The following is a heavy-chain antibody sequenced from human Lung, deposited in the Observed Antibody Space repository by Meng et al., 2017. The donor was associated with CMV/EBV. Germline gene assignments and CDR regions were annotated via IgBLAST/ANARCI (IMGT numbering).Heavy chain of an antibody. CDR1: GGSFSGYY. D-gene: IGHD2-2*01. CDR2: INHSGST. CDR3: ARARVIPACCYGMDF. V-gene: IGHV4-34*01. J-gene: IGHJ6*02. Sequence: SETLSLXXAVYGGSFSGYYWSWIRQPPGKGLEWIGEINHSGSTNYNPSLKSRVTISVDTSKNQFSLKLSSVTAADTAVYYCARARVIPACCYGMDFWGQGTXVTVSS.